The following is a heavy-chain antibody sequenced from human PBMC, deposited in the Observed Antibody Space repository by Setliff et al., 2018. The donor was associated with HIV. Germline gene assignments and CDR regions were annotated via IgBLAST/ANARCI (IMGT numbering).Heavy chain of an antibody. CDR1: AVSIGGYS. Sequence: SETLSLTCTVSAVSIGGYSWSWIRQSAEKGLEWIGRIYSSGSTNQNPSLKSRVSMSVDTSKSQFSLNLSSVTAADTAVYYCARSLDYSGSGSYYVGWFDLWGQGIPVTVSS. D-gene: IGHD3-10*01. V-gene: IGHV4-4*07. CDR3: ARSLDYSGSGSYYVGWFDL. J-gene: IGHJ5*02. CDR2: IYSSGST.